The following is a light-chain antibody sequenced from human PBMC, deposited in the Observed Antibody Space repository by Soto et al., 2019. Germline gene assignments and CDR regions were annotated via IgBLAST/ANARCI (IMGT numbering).Light chain of an antibody. Sequence: IQLTQSPSSLSASVGDSVTITCRASQGISRYLAWYQQKPGRAPQILISAASTLQSGVPSRFSGSGSGTHFTLVISSLQPEDFATYYCQQLNTYPVTFGGGTKVDIK. J-gene: IGKJ4*01. CDR2: AAS. CDR1: QGISRY. CDR3: QQLNTYPVT. V-gene: IGKV1-9*01.